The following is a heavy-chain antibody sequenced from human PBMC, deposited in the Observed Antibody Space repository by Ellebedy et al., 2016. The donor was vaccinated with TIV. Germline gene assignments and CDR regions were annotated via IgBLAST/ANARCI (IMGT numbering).Heavy chain of an antibody. J-gene: IGHJ6*02. CDR2: ISHTGSRA. CDR3: TNGLQKSIYGMDV. V-gene: IGHV3-23*01. D-gene: IGHD2/OR15-2a*01. Sequence: PGGSLRLSCAASGFTFNNYAMSWVRQALGKCLEWVSTISHTGSRAYYANSVEGRFIISRNNAKNSLYLQMNSLRAEDTAFYFCTNGLQKSIYGMDVWGQGTTVTVSS. CDR1: GFTFNNYA.